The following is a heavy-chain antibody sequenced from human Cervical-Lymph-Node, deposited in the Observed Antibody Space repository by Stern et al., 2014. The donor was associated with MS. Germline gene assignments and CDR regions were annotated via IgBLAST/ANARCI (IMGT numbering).Heavy chain of an antibody. Sequence: QVQLMQSGAEVKKPGASVKVSCKASGYTFNNYYMHWVRQAPGQGLEWMGIINPSGGSTSYAQKFQGRVTMTRDTSPSTVYMELSSLRSEDTAVYYCAREVAGHRLGMMDVWGQGTTVTVSS. V-gene: IGHV1-46*02. CDR1: GYTFNNYY. CDR2: INPSGGST. J-gene: IGHJ6*02. D-gene: IGHD6-19*01. CDR3: AREVAGHRLGMMDV.